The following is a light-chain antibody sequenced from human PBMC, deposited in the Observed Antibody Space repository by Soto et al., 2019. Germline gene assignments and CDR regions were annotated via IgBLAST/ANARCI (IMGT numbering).Light chain of an antibody. V-gene: IGKV3D-15*01. J-gene: IGKJ2*01. CDR3: QNHDDWLKT. Sequence: EIVMTQSPGTLSASPGESATLSCRASQSLNNKFAWYHHKPGQPPRLLFYYASTRAAGIPARFSGSGSGTEFTLTISSLQSEDFAVYYCQNHDDWLKTFGQGTKLE. CDR2: YAS. CDR1: QSLNNK.